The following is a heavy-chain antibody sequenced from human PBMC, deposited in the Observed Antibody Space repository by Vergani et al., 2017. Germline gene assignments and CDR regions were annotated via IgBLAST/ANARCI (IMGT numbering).Heavy chain of an antibody. J-gene: IGHJ3*02. V-gene: IGHV3-30*18. CDR3: AKLCSSTSCYTVDAFDI. CDR1: GFTFSSYG. D-gene: IGHD2-2*02. CDR2: ISYDGSNK. Sequence: QVQLVESGGNVVQSGTSLRLSCAASGFTFSSYGMHWVRQAPGKGLEWVAVISYDGSNKYYADSVKGRFTISRDNSKNTLYLQMNSLRAEDTAVYYCAKLCSSTSCYTVDAFDIWGQGTMVTVSS.